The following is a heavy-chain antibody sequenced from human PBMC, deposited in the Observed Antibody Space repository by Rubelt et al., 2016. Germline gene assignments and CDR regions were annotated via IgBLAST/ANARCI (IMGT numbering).Heavy chain of an antibody. CDR3: ATVPHDSLTGYYFNAFDI. J-gene: IGHJ3*02. Sequence: QVQLQESGPGLVKPSETLSLTCTVSGGSISSYYWSWIRQPPGKGLVWIGYIYYSGSTNYNPSLKSGVTLSVDTSKIQFSLKLSSVTAADTAVYYCATVPHDSLTGYYFNAFDIWGQGTMVTVSS. V-gene: IGHV4-59*01. D-gene: IGHD3-9*01. CDR1: GGSISSYY. CDR2: IYYSGST.